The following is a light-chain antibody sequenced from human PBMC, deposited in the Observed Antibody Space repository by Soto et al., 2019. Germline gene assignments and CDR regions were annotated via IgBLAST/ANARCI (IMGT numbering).Light chain of an antibody. CDR3: QMWDSSSDVF. J-gene: IGLJ2*01. CDR1: NIGSRS. Sequence: SYELTQSPSVSVAPGKTASITCGGNNIGSRSVHWYQQKPGQAPVLVIYNDRDRPSGITERFSGSNSGNTATLTISRVEAGDEADYYCQMWDSSSDVFFGGGTKVTVL. CDR2: NDR. V-gene: IGLV3-21*04.